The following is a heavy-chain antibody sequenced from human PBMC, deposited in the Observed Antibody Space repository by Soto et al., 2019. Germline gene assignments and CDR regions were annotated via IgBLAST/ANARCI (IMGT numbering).Heavy chain of an antibody. D-gene: IGHD2-2*01. CDR1: GFSLSTSGVG. V-gene: IGHV2-5*02. CDR2: IYWDDDK. Sequence: QITLKESGPTLVKPTQTLTLTCTFSGFSLSTSGVGVGWIRQPPGKALEWLALIYWDDDKRYSPSLKSRLTITKDTSKNQVLLTMTNMDPVDTATYYCAHRVTYCSSISCPRNAFDIWGQGTMVTVSS. J-gene: IGHJ3*02. CDR3: AHRVTYCSSISCPRNAFDI.